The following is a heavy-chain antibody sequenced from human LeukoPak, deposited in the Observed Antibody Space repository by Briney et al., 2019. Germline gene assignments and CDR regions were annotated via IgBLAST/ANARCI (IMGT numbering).Heavy chain of an antibody. CDR2: IYHSGST. V-gene: IGHV4-30-2*01. CDR3: ARYVDIVATTHFDY. CDR1: GGSISSGGYS. J-gene: IGHJ4*02. Sequence: SETLSLTCAVSGGSISSGGYSWSWIRQPPGMGLEWIGYIYHSGSTYYNPSLKSRVTISVDRSKNQFSLKLSSVTAADTAVYYCARYVDIVATTHFDYWGQGTLVTVSS. D-gene: IGHD5-12*01.